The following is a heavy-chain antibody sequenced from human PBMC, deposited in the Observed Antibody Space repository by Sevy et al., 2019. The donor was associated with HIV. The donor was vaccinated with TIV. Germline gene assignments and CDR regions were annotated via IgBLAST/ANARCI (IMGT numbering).Heavy chain of an antibody. Sequence: GGSLRLSCAASGFTFSSYGMHWVRQAPGKGLEWVAVIWYDGSNKYYADSVKGRFTISRDNSKNTLYLQMNSLRAEDTAVYYCASDSGEGYPAAIPTGPSSSFLDYWGQGTLVTVSS. CDR1: GFTFSSYG. D-gene: IGHD2-2*02. J-gene: IGHJ4*02. CDR2: IWYDGSNK. CDR3: ASDSGEGYPAAIPTGPSSSFLDY. V-gene: IGHV3-33*08.